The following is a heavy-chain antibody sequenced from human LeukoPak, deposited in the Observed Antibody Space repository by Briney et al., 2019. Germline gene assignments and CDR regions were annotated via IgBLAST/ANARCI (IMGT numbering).Heavy chain of an antibody. V-gene: IGHV3-7*01. D-gene: IGHD2-21*02. CDR2: IKQDGSEK. J-gene: IGHJ4*02. CDR1: GFTFSSYW. Sequence: PGGSLRLSCAASGFTFSSYWMSWVRQAPGKGLEWVANIKQDGSEKYYVDSVKGRFTISRDNAKNSLYLQMNSLRAEDTAVYYCARDDYGHIVVVTGPRGFDYWGQGTLVTVSS. CDR3: ARDDYGHIVVVTGPRGFDY.